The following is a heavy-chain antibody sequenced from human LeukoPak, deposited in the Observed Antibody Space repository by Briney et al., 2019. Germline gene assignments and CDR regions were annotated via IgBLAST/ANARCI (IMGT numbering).Heavy chain of an antibody. D-gene: IGHD2-8*01. CDR1: DDSISGYY. V-gene: IGHV4-59*01. Sequence: VKPSATLSLTCTVSDDSISGYYWSWVRQPPGRGLEWIGYIYYTGSTKYNPSLESRVSFSVDTSKNQFSLRLTSVTAADTALYYCARYRQGTSGNDYWGQGTLVTVSS. CDR2: IYYTGST. J-gene: IGHJ4*02. CDR3: ARYRQGTSGNDY.